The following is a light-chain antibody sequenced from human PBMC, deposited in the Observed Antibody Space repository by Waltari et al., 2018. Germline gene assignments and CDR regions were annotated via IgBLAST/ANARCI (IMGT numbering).Light chain of an antibody. CDR3: SSYAGGSSLM. Sequence: QSALTQPPSASGSPGQSTTIPCTGISTPVAGYDPVFWYQQHPGKAPKLLIYEVTKRPSGVPDRFSGSKSDNTASLAVSGLQAEDEADYYCSSYAGGSSLMFGGGTKLTVL. V-gene: IGLV2-8*01. CDR1: STPVAGYDP. CDR2: EVT. J-gene: IGLJ3*02.